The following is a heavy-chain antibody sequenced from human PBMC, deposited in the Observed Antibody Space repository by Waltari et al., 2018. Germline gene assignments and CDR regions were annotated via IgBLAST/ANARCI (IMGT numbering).Heavy chain of an antibody. Sequence: QVQLQQSGPGLVKPSQTPSLTCAISGDSVSSNSSASLWIRQSPSTGLEWLGRTYYKSKWYNDYAGYVKSRITINPGTSKNQFSLQLNSVTPEDTAVYYCARVGGYCSSTSCYYFDYWGQGTLVTVSS. CDR2: TYYKSKWYN. J-gene: IGHJ4*02. CDR3: ARVGGYCSSTSCYYFDY. D-gene: IGHD2-2*03. V-gene: IGHV6-1*01. CDR1: GDSVSSNSSA.